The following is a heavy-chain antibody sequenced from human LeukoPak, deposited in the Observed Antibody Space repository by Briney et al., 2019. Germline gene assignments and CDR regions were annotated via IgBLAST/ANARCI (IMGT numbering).Heavy chain of an antibody. CDR3: ARSFLSNCYYFDN. CDR1: GGSISSSSYY. CDR2: IYYSGST. V-gene: IGHV4-39*01. Sequence: PSETLSLTCTVSGGSISSSSYYWGWIRQTPGKGLECIGNIYYSGSTYYNPSLKSQDTISVDTSKNQCSLKLSSVTAADTAVYYCARSFLSNCYYFDNWGQGTLVTVSS. D-gene: IGHD6-13*01. J-gene: IGHJ4*02.